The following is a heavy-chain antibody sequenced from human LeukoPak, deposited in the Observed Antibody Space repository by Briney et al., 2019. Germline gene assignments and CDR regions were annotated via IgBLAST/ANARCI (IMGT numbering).Heavy chain of an antibody. Sequence: GGSLRLSCAASGFTVSSNYMSWVRQAPGKGLEWVSVIYSGGSTYYADSVKGRFTISRDNSKNTLYLQMNGLRAEDTAVYYCARDSTDYGDYDYYYYYMDVWGKGTTVTVSS. CDR1: GFTVSSNY. V-gene: IGHV3-53*01. CDR2: IYSGGST. J-gene: IGHJ6*03. CDR3: ARDSTDYGDYDYYYYYMDV. D-gene: IGHD4-17*01.